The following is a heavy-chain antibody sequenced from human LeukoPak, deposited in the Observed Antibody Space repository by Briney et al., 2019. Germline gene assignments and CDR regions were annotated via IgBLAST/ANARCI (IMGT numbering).Heavy chain of an antibody. Sequence: SVKVSCKASGGTFSSYAISWVRQAPGQGLEWMGRIIPILGIANYAQKFQGRVTITADKSTSTAYMELSSLRSEDTAVYYCARIGSMDYYGMDVWGQGTTVTVSS. V-gene: IGHV1-69*04. CDR3: ARIGSMDYYGMDV. D-gene: IGHD2-15*01. J-gene: IGHJ6*02. CDR2: IIPILGIA. CDR1: GGTFSSYA.